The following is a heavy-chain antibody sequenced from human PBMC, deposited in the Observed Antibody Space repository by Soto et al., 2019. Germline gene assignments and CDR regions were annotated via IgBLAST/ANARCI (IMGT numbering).Heavy chain of an antibody. Sequence: QVQVQQWGAGLLKFSETLSLTCAVNGGSFSGWHWNWIRQPPGKGLEWIGEASHTGGTNYNPSLERRVTISVDRSRNQLSRKLTSVSAADTAVYYCERSRNLDVWGPGTTVIVSS. D-gene: IGHD1-1*01. CDR3: ERSRNLDV. V-gene: IGHV4-34*01. CDR1: GGSFSGWH. J-gene: IGHJ6*02. CDR2: ASHTGGT.